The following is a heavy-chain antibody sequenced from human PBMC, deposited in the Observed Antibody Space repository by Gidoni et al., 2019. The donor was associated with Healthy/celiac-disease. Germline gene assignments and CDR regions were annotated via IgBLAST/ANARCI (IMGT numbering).Heavy chain of an antibody. CDR3: ARWGGDGMDV. D-gene: IGHD3-10*01. CDR2: ISYDGSNK. CDR1: GFTFSSYD. V-gene: IGHV3-30*04. J-gene: IGHJ6*02. Sequence: QVQLVESGGGVLQPGSSLRLSCAASGFTFSSYDMHWVGQAPGKGLVGVAVISYDGSNKYYAESVKGRFTISRDNSKNTLYLQMNSLRAEDTAVYYCARWGGDGMDVWGQGTTVTVSS.